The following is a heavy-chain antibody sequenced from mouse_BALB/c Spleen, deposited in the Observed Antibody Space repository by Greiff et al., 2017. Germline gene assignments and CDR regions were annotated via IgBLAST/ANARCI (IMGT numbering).Heavy chain of an antibody. Sequence: QVQLQQPGAELVRPGASVKLSCKASGYTFTSYWINWVKQRPGQGLEWIGNIYPSDSYTNYNQKFKDKATLTVDKSSSTAYMQLSSPTSEDSAVYYCTRYIHYAMDYWGQGSSVTVSS. J-gene: IGHJ4*01. CDR1: GYTFTSYW. CDR2: IYPSDSYT. V-gene: IGHV1-69*02. D-gene: IGHD1-3*01. CDR3: TRYIHYAMDY.